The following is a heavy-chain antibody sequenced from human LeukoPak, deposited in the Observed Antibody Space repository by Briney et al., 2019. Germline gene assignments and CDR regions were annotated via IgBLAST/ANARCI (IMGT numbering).Heavy chain of an antibody. CDR2: IYSGGST. CDR1: GFTVSSNY. CDR3: ARELIDYYGMDV. D-gene: IGHD2-21*01. V-gene: IGHV3-66*01. J-gene: IGHJ6*02. Sequence: GGSLRLSCAASGFTVSSNYTSWVRQAPGKGLEWVSVIYSGGSTYYADSVKGRFTISRDNSKNTLYLQMNSLRAEDTAVYYCARELIDYYGMDVWGQGTTVTVSS.